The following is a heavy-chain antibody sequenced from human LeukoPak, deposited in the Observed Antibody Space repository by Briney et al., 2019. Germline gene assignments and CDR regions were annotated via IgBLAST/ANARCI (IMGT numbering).Heavy chain of an antibody. CDR1: GFTFSSYS. J-gene: IGHJ6*02. CDR3: ARDSITLNGYYGMDV. D-gene: IGHD3-10*01. Sequence: PGGSLRLSCAAPGFTFSSYSMNWVRQAPGKGLEWVSSISSSSSYIYYADSVKGRFTISRDDAKNSLYLQMNSLRAEDTAVYYCARDSITLNGYYGMDVWGQGTTVTVSS. V-gene: IGHV3-21*01. CDR2: ISSSSSYI.